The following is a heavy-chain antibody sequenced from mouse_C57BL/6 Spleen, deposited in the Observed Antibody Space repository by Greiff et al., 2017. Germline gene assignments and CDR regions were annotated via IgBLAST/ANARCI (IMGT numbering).Heavy chain of an antibody. CDR3: AREYDYGPFAY. D-gene: IGHD2-4*01. Sequence: EVQLQQSGPVLVKPGASVKMSCKASGYTFTDYYMNWVKQSHGKSLEWIGVINPYNGGTSYNQKFKGKATLTVDKSSSTAYMELNSLTSEDSAVYYCAREYDYGPFAYWGQGTLVTVSA. V-gene: IGHV1-19*01. CDR1: GYTFTDYY. J-gene: IGHJ3*01. CDR2: INPYNGGT.